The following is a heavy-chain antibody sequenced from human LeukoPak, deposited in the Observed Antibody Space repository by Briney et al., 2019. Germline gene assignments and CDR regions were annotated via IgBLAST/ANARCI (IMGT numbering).Heavy chain of an antibody. D-gene: IGHD5-12*01. Sequence: SETLSLTCTVSGDSISSGDYYWTWIRQPPGKGLEWIGYIYYSGSTYYNPSLKSRVTISVDTSKNQFSLNLSSVTAADTAVYYCARDHGGYGQNDYWGQGTLVTVSS. CDR1: GDSISSGDYY. V-gene: IGHV4-30-4*08. CDR3: ARDHGGYGQNDY. J-gene: IGHJ4*02. CDR2: IYYSGST.